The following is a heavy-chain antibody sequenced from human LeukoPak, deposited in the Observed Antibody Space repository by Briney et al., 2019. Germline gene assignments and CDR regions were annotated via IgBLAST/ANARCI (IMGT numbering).Heavy chain of an antibody. Sequence: SETLSLTCTVSGGSISSYYWSWIRQPPGKGLEWIGYIYYSGSTNYNPSLKSRVTISVDTSKNQFSLKLSSVTAADTAVYYCARQKRSGGGADYWGQGTLVTVSS. V-gene: IGHV4-59*08. CDR2: IYYSGST. D-gene: IGHD6-19*01. CDR1: GGSISSYY. J-gene: IGHJ4*02. CDR3: ARQKRSGGGADY.